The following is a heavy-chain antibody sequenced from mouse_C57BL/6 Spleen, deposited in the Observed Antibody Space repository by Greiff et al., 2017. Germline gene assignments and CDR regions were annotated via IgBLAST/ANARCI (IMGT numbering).Heavy chain of an antibody. V-gene: IGHV2-2*01. CDR3: ARNYGYEECWFAY. D-gene: IGHD2-2*01. CDR1: GFSLTSYG. Sequence: QVQLKESGPGLVQPSQCLSITCTVSGFSLTSYGVHWVRQSPGKGLEWLGVIWSGGSKDYNAAFIYRRSISKDNSKSQVFLKMNSLQADDTSIYYCARNYGYEECWFAYWGQGTLVTVSA. CDR2: IWSGGSK. J-gene: IGHJ3*01.